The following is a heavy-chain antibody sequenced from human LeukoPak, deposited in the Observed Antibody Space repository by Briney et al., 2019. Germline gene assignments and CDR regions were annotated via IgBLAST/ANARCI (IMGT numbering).Heavy chain of an antibody. Sequence: GGSLRPSCAASGFTFSSYWMSWVRQAPGKGLEWVANIKQDGSEKYYVDSVKGRFTISRDNAENSLFLQMNSLRAEDTAVYYCASFGGYCSSTSCYNYFGPWGQGTLVTVSS. CDR3: ASFGGYCSSTSCYNYFGP. CDR2: IKQDGSEK. J-gene: IGHJ5*02. D-gene: IGHD2-2*01. V-gene: IGHV3-7*01. CDR1: GFTFSSYW.